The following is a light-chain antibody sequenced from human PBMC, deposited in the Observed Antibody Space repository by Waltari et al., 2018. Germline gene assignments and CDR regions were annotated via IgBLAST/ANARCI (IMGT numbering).Light chain of an antibody. CDR1: QDISSY. J-gene: IGKJ3*01. CDR2: AAS. CDR3: QQYDNLPL. Sequence: DIQLTQSPSFLSASVGDRVTISCRAGQDISSYLAWYQQKPGEAPKLLIYAASTLQSGVPSRFSGSGSGTEFTLTISSLQPEDFAAYYCQQYDNLPLFGPGTKVDIK. V-gene: IGKV1-9*01.